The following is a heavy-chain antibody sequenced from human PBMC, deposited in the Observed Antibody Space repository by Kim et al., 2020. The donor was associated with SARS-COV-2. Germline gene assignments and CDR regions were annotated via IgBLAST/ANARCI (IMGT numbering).Heavy chain of an antibody. J-gene: IGHJ4*01. Sequence: SETLSLTCTVSGGSVSSGSYYWSWIRQPPGKGLEWIGYIYYSGSTNYNPSLKSRVTISVDTSKNQFSLKLSSVTAADTAVYYCARGTEDYYDSSGYSFD. CDR3: ARGTEDYYDSSGYSFD. V-gene: IGHV4-61*01. CDR2: IYYSGST. D-gene: IGHD3-22*01. CDR1: GGSVSSGSYY.